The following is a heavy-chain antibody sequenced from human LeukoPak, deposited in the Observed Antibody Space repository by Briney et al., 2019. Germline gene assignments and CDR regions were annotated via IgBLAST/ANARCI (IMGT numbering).Heavy chain of an antibody. D-gene: IGHD1-26*01. CDR2: IYTSGST. J-gene: IGHJ4*02. Sequence: SETVSLTCTVSGGSISSYYWSWIRQPAGKGLEGIGRIYTSGSTNYNPSLKSRVTISLDKSKNQFSLNLSSVTAADTAVYYCARDRGGTTTIAIDSWGQRALGTVSS. CDR1: GGSISSYY. V-gene: IGHV4-4*07. CDR3: ARDRGGTTTIAIDS.